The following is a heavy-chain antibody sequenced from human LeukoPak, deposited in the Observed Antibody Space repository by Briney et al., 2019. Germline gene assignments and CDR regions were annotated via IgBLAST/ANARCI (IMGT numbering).Heavy chain of an antibody. V-gene: IGHV3-53*01. Sequence: GGSLRLSCAAFGFTVSSNYMSWVRQAPGKGLELVSVIYSGGITYYADSVKGRFTISRDNSKNSLYLQMNSLRAEDTAVYYCARGTPDYGGNSVYYCYGMDVWGQGTTVTVSS. D-gene: IGHD4-23*01. CDR1: GFTVSSNY. J-gene: IGHJ6*02. CDR2: IYSGGIT. CDR3: ARGTPDYGGNSVYYCYGMDV.